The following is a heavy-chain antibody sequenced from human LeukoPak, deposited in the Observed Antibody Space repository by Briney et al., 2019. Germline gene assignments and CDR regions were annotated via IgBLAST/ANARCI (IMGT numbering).Heavy chain of an antibody. CDR3: ARGVVPASHGAFDI. J-gene: IGHJ3*02. Sequence: PGGSLRLSCAASEFTFRSHVMSWVRQAPGKGLEWVSAIVGSGSTTHYADSVKGRFTISRDNSNNTLYLQMNSLRAEDTAVYYCARGVVPASHGAFDIWGQGTMVTVSS. CDR2: IVGSGSTT. D-gene: IGHD2-2*01. V-gene: IGHV3-23*01. CDR1: EFTFRSHV.